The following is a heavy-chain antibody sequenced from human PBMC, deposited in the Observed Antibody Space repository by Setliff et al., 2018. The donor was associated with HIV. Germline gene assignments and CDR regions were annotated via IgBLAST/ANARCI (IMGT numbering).Heavy chain of an antibody. V-gene: IGHV3-21*01. CDR2: ISSSGSYI. Sequence: LRLSCAVSGFTFITSTMNWVRQAPGKGLEWVASISSSGSYIHYADSVKGRFTISRDNAKNSQYLLMSDLRAEDTAVYYCAKDGISGGSYPPYYFDYWGHGTLVTVSS. CDR3: AKDGISGGSYPPYYFDY. D-gene: IGHD2-15*01. J-gene: IGHJ4*01. CDR1: GFTFITST.